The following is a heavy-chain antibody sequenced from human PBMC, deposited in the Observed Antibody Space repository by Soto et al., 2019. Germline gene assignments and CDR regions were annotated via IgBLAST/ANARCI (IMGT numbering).Heavy chain of an antibody. D-gene: IGHD3-3*01. CDR1: GYSFTKYG. CDR3: ARAPPVFGSVYYKGGYWFAP. CDR2: ISGYNGNT. J-gene: IGHJ5*02. Sequence: ASVKVSCKASGYSFTKYGISWVRQAPGQGLEWMGWISGYNGNTNYAQKYQGRITMTIDTSTTTAYMELGSLTSDDTAVYYCARAPPVFGSVYYKGGYWFAPWGQETLVTVSS. V-gene: IGHV1-18*01.